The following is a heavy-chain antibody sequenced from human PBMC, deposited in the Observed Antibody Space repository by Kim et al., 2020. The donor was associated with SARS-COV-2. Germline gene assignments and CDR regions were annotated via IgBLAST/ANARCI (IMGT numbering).Heavy chain of an antibody. D-gene: IGHD3-10*01. Sequence: GGSLRLSCTVSGFNFNSYSMNWVRQAPGKGLEWVSYISSSSSTVYYAGSVRGRFTISRDNAKNSLFLQMNSLRDDDTAVYYCARCPLSMTMVRGMITTTLFDYDNMDARGQGTTVTVSS. CDR2: ISSSSSTV. CDR3: ARCPLSMTMVRGMITTTLFDYDNMDA. J-gene: IGHJ6*02. CDR1: GFNFNSYS. V-gene: IGHV3-48*02.